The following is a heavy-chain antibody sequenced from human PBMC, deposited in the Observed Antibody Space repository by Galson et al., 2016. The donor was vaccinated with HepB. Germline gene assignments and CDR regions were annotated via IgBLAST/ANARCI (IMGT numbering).Heavy chain of an antibody. CDR2: INNDGDTT. V-gene: IGHV3-74*01. Sequence: SLRLSCAASGFTFSSHWMHWVRQTPGKGLVFVSRINNDGDTTNYVDSVKGRFTVSRDDANKTLYPEMNSLRAEDTAVYYCARVARGNFRKESVHFDYWGQGTLVAVSS. J-gene: IGHJ4*02. CDR1: GFTFSSHW. CDR3: ARVARGNFRKESVHFDY. D-gene: IGHD1-26*01.